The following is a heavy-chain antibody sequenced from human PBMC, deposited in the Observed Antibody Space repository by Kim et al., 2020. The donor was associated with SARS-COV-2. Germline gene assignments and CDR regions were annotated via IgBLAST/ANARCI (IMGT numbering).Heavy chain of an antibody. CDR1: GGSISSGGYY. J-gene: IGHJ5*02. V-gene: IGHV4-31*03. CDR3: AREALGYSSSWYEPYNWFDP. CDR2: IYYSGST. Sequence: SETLSLTCTVSGGSISSGGYYWSWIRQHPGKGLEWIGYIYYSGSTYYNPSLKSRVTISVDTSKKQFSLKLTSVTAADTAVYYCAREALGYSSSWYEPYNWFDPWGQGTLVTVSS. D-gene: IGHD6-13*01.